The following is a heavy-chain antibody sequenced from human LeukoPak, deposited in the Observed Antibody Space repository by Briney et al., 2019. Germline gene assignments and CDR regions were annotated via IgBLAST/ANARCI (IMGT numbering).Heavy chain of an antibody. V-gene: IGHV3-30*01. CDR1: GFTFSSYA. CDR2: ISYDGSNK. D-gene: IGHD5-24*01. CDR3: ARLEMATISPTYYFDY. J-gene: IGHJ4*02. Sequence: GGSLRLSCAASGFTFSSYAMHWVRQAPGKGLEWVAVISYDGSNKYYADSVKGRFTISRDNSKNTLYLQMNSLRAEDTAVYYCARLEMATISPTYYFDYWGQGTLVTVSS.